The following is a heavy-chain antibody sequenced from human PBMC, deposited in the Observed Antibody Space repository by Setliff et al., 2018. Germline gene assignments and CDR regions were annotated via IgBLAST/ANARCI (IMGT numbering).Heavy chain of an antibody. CDR2: VNPDGSGK. D-gene: IGHD7-27*01. V-gene: IGHV3-7*01. CDR3: IDGRNRAWGVY. J-gene: IGHJ4*02. CDR1: GFAISSCW. Sequence: GGSLRLSCVASGFAISSCWMSWVRQAPGKGLGWVANVNPDGSGKYYVDPVKGRFTISRDNAKNSLYLQMDGLRVEDTAVYYCIDGRNRAWGVYWGQGTLVTVSS.